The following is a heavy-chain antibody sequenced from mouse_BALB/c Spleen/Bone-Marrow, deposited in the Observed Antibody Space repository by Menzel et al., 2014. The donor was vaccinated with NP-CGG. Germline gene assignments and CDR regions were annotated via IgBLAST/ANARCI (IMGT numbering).Heavy chain of an antibody. D-gene: IGHD1-1*01. CDR2: IRGDGTT. CDR1: GFSLTAYG. V-gene: IGHV2-6-7*01. Sequence: QVQLKESGPGLVAPSQSLSITCTVSGFSLTAYGVNWVHQPPGKGLEWLGMIRGDGTTDYNSALRSRLSISKDNSKSQVFLKMNSLQADDIARYYCARFTTVVPFDYWGQGTTLTGSS. J-gene: IGHJ2*01. CDR3: ARFTTVVPFDY.